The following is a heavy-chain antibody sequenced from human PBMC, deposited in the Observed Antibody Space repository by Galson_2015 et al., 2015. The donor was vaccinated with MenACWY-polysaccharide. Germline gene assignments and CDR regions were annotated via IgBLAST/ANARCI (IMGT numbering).Heavy chain of an antibody. Sequence: SLRLSCAASGFTFDDYAMHWVRQAPGKGLEWVSGISWNSGSIGYADSVKGRFTISRDNAKNSLYLQMNSLRAEDTALYYCAKDIVAGEGDFDAFDIWGQGTMVTVSS. CDR2: ISWNSGSI. CDR3: AKDIVAGEGDFDAFDI. J-gene: IGHJ3*02. D-gene: IGHD2-21*01. V-gene: IGHV3-9*01. CDR1: GFTFDDYA.